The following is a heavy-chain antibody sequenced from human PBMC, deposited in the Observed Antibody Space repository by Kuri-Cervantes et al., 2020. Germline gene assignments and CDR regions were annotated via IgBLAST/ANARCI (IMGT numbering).Heavy chain of an antibody. CDR1: GYTFTSYA. D-gene: IGHD2-15*01. CDR3: ARVDRSWAWFDP. J-gene: IGHJ5*02. CDR2: INPNSGGT. V-gene: IGHV1-2*04. Sequence: ASVKVSCKASGYTFTSYAMHWVRQAPGQRLEWMGWINPNSGGTNYAQKFQGWVTMTRDTSISTAYMELSRLRSDDTAVYYCARVDRSWAWFDPWGQGTLVTVSS.